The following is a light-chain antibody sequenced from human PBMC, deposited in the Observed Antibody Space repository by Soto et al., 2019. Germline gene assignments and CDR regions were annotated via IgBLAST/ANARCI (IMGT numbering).Light chain of an antibody. J-gene: IGLJ1*01. V-gene: IGLV1-44*01. Sequence: QSVLTQPPSASGTPGQRVTISCSGSSSNIGSNTVNWYQQLPGTAPKLLIYNNNQRPSGVPDRVSGSKSGTSASLAISGLQSEYEVAYYCAAWDDSLNGLVFGTGTKVTVL. CDR3: AAWDDSLNGLV. CDR2: NNN. CDR1: SSNIGSNT.